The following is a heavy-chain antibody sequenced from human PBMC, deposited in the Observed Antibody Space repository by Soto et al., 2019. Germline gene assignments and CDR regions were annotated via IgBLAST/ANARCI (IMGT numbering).Heavy chain of an antibody. V-gene: IGHV1-3*01. Sequence: ASVKVSCKASGYTFTSYAMHWVRQAPGQRLEWMGWINAGNGNTKYSQKFQGRVTITRDTSASTAYMELSSLRSEDTAVYYCARSSGYCSGGSCYPTSFDYWGQGTLVTVSS. J-gene: IGHJ4*02. CDR1: GYTFTSYA. CDR3: ARSSGYCSGGSCYPTSFDY. CDR2: INAGNGNT. D-gene: IGHD2-15*01.